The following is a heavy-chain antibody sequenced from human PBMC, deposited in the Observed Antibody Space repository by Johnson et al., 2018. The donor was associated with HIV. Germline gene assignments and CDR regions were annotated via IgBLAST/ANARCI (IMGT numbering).Heavy chain of an antibody. CDR3: MLRTHAEKAFDI. CDR2: ISYDGSNK. J-gene: IGHJ3*02. D-gene: IGHD2-8*01. Sequence: QMQLVESGGGVVQPGRSLRLSCAAPEFTFSSYGMHWVRQAPGKGLEWVAVISYDGSNKYYAAAVKGRFTISRDNSKNTMYLQMNSLRAEDTAVYYCMLRTHAEKAFDIWGQGTMVTVSS. V-gene: IGHV3-30*03. CDR1: EFTFSSYG.